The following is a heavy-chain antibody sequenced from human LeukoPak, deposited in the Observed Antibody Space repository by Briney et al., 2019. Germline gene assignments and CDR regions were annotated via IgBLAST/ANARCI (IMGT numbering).Heavy chain of an antibody. J-gene: IGHJ6*03. CDR3: ARVSGGGNYRVYHYYTDV. V-gene: IGHV4-38-2*02. D-gene: IGHD4-23*01. CDR2: IYHSGST. CDR1: GYSISSGYY. Sequence: SETLSLTCTVSGYSISSGYYWGWIRQPPGKGLEWIGSIYHSGSTNYNPSLKSRVTISVDKSKNQFSLKLSSVTAADTAVYYCARVSGGGNYRVYHYYTDVWGKGTTVTVSS.